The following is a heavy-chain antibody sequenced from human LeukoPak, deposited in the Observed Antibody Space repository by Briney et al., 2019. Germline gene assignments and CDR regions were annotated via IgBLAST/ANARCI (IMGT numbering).Heavy chain of an antibody. Sequence: SETLSLTCTVSGGSISSYSWSWIRQPAGKGLEWIGRIYTSGSTNYNPSLKSRVTMSVDTSKNQFSLKLSSVTAADTAVYYCAREGGPQKYYYYYGMDVWGQGTTVTVSS. CDR3: AREGGPQKYYYYYGMDV. D-gene: IGHD3-16*01. CDR2: IYTSGST. V-gene: IGHV4-4*07. J-gene: IGHJ6*02. CDR1: GGSISSYS.